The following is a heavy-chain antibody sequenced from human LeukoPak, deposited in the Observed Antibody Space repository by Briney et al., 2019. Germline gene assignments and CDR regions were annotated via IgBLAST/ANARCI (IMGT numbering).Heavy chain of an antibody. J-gene: IGHJ4*02. CDR3: ARRYSSSWYVLPDY. V-gene: IGHV5-10-1*01. CDR1: GYSFTSYW. CDR2: IDPSDSYT. D-gene: IGHD6-13*01. Sequence: GESLKISCKGSGYSFTSYWISWVRQMPGKGLEWMGRIDPSDSYTNYSPSFQGHVTISADKSISTAYLQWSSLKASDTAMYYCARRYSSSWYVLPDYCGQGTLVTVSS.